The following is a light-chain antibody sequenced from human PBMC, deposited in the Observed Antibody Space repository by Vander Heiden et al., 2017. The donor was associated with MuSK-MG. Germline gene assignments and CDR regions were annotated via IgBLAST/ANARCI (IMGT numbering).Light chain of an antibody. Sequence: QSALTPPASVSGSPGQSIPISCTGTSSDVGGYKYVSWYQQHPDKAPKLLIYGVSNRPSGVSNRFSGSKSGNTASLTIAGLQAEDEADYYCSSYTRSTSVVFGGGTKLTVL. V-gene: IGLV2-14*01. CDR1: SSDVGGYKY. J-gene: IGLJ2*01. CDR3: SSYTRSTSVV. CDR2: GVS.